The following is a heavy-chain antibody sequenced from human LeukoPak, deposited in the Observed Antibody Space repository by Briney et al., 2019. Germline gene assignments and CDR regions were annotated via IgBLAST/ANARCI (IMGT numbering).Heavy chain of an antibody. V-gene: IGHV3-23*01. D-gene: IGHD5-24*01. Sequence: GGSLRLSCAASGFTFSIYAMNWVRQAPGKGLEWVSTISGSAGSTYYADSVKGRFTISRDNSKNTLYLQMNSLRAEDTAVYYCAKSAGVATIRYYFDYWGQGTLVTVSS. CDR2: ISGSAGST. CDR1: GFTFSIYA. J-gene: IGHJ4*02. CDR3: AKSAGVATIRYYFDY.